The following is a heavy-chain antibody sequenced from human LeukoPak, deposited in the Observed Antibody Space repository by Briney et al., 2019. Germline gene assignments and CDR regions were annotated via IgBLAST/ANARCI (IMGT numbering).Heavy chain of an antibody. J-gene: IGHJ4*02. CDR3: AKDYYDNSGSDY. D-gene: IGHD3-22*01. Sequence: GGSLRLSCAASGFTFSSYAMSWVRQAPGKGLEWVSTINGGGVNTHYADSVKGRFTISRDNSKNTLYLQMNSLRGEDTAVYYCAKDYYDNSGSDYWGQGTLVTVSS. CDR1: GFTFSSYA. CDR2: INGGGVNT. V-gene: IGHV3-23*01.